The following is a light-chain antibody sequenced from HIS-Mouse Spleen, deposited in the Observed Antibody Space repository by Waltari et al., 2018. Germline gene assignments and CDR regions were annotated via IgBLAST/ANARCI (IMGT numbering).Light chain of an antibody. Sequence: QTVVTQEPSLTVSPGGIVTLTCSSSTGAVTSGYYPNWFQQKPGQAPRALIYSTSNNHSWTPARFSGSLLGGKAALTLSGVQPEDEAEYYCLLYYGGAQLVFGGGTKLTVL. CDR2: STS. CDR3: LLYYGGAQLV. V-gene: IGLV7-43*01. CDR1: TGAVTSGYY. J-gene: IGLJ3*02.